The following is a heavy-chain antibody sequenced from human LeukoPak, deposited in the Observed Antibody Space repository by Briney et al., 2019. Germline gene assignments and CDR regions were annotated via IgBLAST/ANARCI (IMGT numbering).Heavy chain of an antibody. D-gene: IGHD2-2*01. V-gene: IGHV4-34*01. J-gene: IGHJ4*02. CDR1: GGSFSGYY. Sequence: PSETLSLTCAVYGGSFSGYYWSWIRQPPGKGLEWIGEINHSGSTNYNPSLKSRVTISVDTSKNQFSLKLSSVTAADTAVYYCARGVPAAIGTPYYFDYWGQGTLVTVSS. CDR3: ARGVPAAIGTPYYFDY. CDR2: INHSGST.